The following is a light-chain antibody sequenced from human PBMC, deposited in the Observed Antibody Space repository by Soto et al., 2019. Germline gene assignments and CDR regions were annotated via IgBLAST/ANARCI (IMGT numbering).Light chain of an antibody. V-gene: IGKV3-15*01. CDR2: ATS. CDR1: HRVSSY. Sequence: TRSQAPLCVSSGERVDLAGRASHRVSSYLAWYQQKPGQAPRLLIYATSTRATGIPARFSASGSGTDFTLPIRRSHSEDFAIYDCPQYATGTTIRQGTRLEIK. J-gene: IGKJ5*01. CDR3: PQYATGTT.